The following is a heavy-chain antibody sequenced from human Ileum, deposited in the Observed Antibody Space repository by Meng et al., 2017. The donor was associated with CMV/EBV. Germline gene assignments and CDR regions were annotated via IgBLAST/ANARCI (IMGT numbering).Heavy chain of an antibody. V-gene: IGHV4-31*02. CDR3: ARAPYSSSGWFDP. Sequence: TVSGGSISSGGYYWSWIRQHPGKGLEWIGYIYYSGSTYNNPSLKSRVTISVDTSENKFSLKLSSVTAADTAVYYCARAPYSSSGWFDPWGQGTLVTVSS. CDR1: GGSISSGGYY. D-gene: IGHD6-6*01. CDR2: IYYSGST. J-gene: IGHJ5*02.